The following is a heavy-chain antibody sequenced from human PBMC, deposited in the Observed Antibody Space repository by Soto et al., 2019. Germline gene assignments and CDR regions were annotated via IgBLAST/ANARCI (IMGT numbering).Heavy chain of an antibody. CDR3: ARDTYYYDSSGQYYYYYGMDV. Sequence: EVQLVETGGGLIQPGGSLRLSCAASGFTVSSNYMSWVRQAPGKGLEWVSVIYSGGSTYYADSVKGRFTISRDNSKNTLYLQMNSLRAEDTAVYYCARDTYYYDSSGQYYYYYGMDVWGQGTTVTVSS. J-gene: IGHJ6*02. CDR1: GFTVSSNY. V-gene: IGHV3-53*02. D-gene: IGHD3-22*01. CDR2: IYSGGST.